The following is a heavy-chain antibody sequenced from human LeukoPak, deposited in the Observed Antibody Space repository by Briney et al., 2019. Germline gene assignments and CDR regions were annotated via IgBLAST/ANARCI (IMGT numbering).Heavy chain of an antibody. CDR3: ARHGARSSSWYEILRWFDP. J-gene: IGHJ5*02. CDR1: GFTFSYYS. V-gene: IGHV3-48*01. CDR2: ISSGSSTI. D-gene: IGHD6-13*01. Sequence: GGSLRLSCAASGFTFSYYSMNWVRQAPGKGLEWVSYISSGSSTIYYADSVKGRFTISRDNAKNSLYLQMNSLRAEDTAVYYCARHGARSSSWYEILRWFDPWGQGTLVTVSS.